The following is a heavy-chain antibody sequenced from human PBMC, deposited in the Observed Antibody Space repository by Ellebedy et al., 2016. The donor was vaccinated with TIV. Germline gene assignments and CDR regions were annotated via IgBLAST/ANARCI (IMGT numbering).Heavy chain of an antibody. V-gene: IGHV4-39*01. D-gene: IGHD2-21*02. CDR2: IYYSGST. J-gene: IGHJ6*02. Sequence: MPSETLSLTCSVSGGSISRSSYYWGWIRQPPGKGLEWIGSIYYSGSTYYNPSLNSRVTISVDTSKNQFSLKLTSGTAADTAIYYCAVVTPWHYYYGLDVWGQGTTVTVSS. CDR1: GGSISRSSYY. CDR3: AVVTPWHYYYGLDV.